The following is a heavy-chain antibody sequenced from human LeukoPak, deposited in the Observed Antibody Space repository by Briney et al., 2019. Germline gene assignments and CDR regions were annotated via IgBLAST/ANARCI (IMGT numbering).Heavy chain of an antibody. CDR1: GGSISDGGYY. V-gene: IGHV4-31*03. Sequence: FQTLSLTCTVSGGSISDGGYYWRWIRQHPGKGLEWIGYIYDSGTTYYSPALQSRVTISVDTSDNKFSLKLRSLTAADTAVYYCARGGDRRGFDYWGQGTLVIVSS. CDR2: IYDSGTT. J-gene: IGHJ4*02. CDR3: ARGGDRRGFDY. D-gene: IGHD1-14*01.